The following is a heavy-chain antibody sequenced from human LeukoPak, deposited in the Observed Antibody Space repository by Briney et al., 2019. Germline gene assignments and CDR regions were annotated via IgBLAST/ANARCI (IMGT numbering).Heavy chain of an antibody. V-gene: IGHV3-48*03. J-gene: IGHJ4*02. CDR1: GFTFSTYE. D-gene: IGHD7-27*01. Sequence: PGGSLRLSCAASGFTFSTYEMNWVRQAPGKGLEWVSYITSSGITTYYADSVKGRFTFSRDNAKNSLYLQMNSLRAEDTAVYYCAREGQTGDSFDYWGQGTLVTVSS. CDR3: AREGQTGDSFDY. CDR2: ITSSGITT.